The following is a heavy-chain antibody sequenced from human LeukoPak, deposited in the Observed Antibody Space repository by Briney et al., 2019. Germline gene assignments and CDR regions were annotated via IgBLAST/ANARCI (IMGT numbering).Heavy chain of an antibody. V-gene: IGHV3-33*01. D-gene: IGHD4-17*01. CDR2: IWYDGSNK. Sequence: GGSLRLSCAASGFTFSSYGMHWVRQAPGKGLEWVAVIWYDGSNKYYADSVEGRFTISRDNSKNTLYLQMNSLRAEDTAVYYCARDDYGDYQGRMDVWGKGTTVTVSS. J-gene: IGHJ6*04. CDR3: ARDDYGDYQGRMDV. CDR1: GFTFSSYG.